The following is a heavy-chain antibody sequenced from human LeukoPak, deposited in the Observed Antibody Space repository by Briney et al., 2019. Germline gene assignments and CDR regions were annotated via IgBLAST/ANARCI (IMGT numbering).Heavy chain of an antibody. Sequence: GGSLRLSCAACGFIFRSYEMKGVRQARGEGGEGGSYISARGTLTHYAGSVEGRFTISRDNAKNSLYLQMNSLRGEDTAVYYCARDVTPFIWGQGTLVTVSS. V-gene: IGHV3-48*03. CDR3: ARDVTPFI. CDR2: ISARGTLT. D-gene: IGHD2-15*01. J-gene: IGHJ4*02. CDR1: GFIFRSYE.